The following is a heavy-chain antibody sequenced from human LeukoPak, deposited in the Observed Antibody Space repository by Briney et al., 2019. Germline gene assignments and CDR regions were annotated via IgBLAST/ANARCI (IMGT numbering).Heavy chain of an antibody. Sequence: PSETLSLTYTVSGGSISSGGYYWSWIRQHPGKGLEWIGYIYYSGSTYYNPSLKSRVTISVDTSKNQFSLKLSSVTAADTAVFYCARVYRESADCWGQGTLVTVSS. V-gene: IGHV4-31*03. CDR3: ARVYRESADC. J-gene: IGHJ4*02. CDR2: IYYSGST. CDR1: GGSISSGGYY. D-gene: IGHD3-16*02.